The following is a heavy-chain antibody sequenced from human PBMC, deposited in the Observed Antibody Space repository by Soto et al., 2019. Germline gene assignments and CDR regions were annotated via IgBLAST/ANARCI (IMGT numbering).Heavy chain of an antibody. Sequence: QVQLQESGPGLVKPSQTLTLTCTVSGGSISSGRFYWSWIRQHPGKGLEWIVHISDSGSSYYNPSLESRVTISVNTSENQFSLKLSAVTAADTAVYFCARTTFYDIFTAYYSLFDYWGQGTKVTVSS. CDR3: ARTTFYDIFTAYYSLFDY. D-gene: IGHD3-9*01. J-gene: IGHJ4*02. V-gene: IGHV4-31*03. CDR1: GGSISSGRFY. CDR2: ISDSGSS.